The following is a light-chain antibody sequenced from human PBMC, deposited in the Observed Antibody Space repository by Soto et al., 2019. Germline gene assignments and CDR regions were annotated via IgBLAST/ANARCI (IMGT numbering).Light chain of an antibody. V-gene: IGKV1D-12*01. CDR2: GAS. Sequence: DIQMTQSPSSVSASIGATVTITCRASQDISTLLAWYQQKPGKAPKLLIYGASTLESGVPSRFSGRGSGTDFTLTISSLQPEDFATYFCQQADSFPLTFGGGNKVDIK. CDR1: QDISTL. J-gene: IGKJ4*01. CDR3: QQADSFPLT.